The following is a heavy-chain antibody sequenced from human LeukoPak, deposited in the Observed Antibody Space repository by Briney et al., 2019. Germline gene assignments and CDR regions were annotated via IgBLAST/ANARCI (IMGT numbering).Heavy chain of an antibody. CDR2: IKQDGSEK. J-gene: IGHJ4*02. Sequence: PGGSLRLSCVASEFTLSNYAMSWVRQAPVKGLEWVANIKQDGSEKYYVDSVKGRFTISRDTAKNSLSLQMNSLRAEDTAVYYCARDRYWGSGYYDNDYWGQGTLVTVSS. D-gene: IGHD3-22*01. CDR1: EFTLSNYA. V-gene: IGHV3-7*01. CDR3: ARDRYWGSGYYDNDY.